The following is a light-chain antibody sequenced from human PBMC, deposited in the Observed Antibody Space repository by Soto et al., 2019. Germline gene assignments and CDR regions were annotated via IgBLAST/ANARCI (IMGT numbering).Light chain of an antibody. CDR2: EVS. V-gene: IGLV2-14*01. CDR1: SSDVGGYNY. Sequence: QSALTQPASVSGSPGQSITISCTGTSSDVGGYNYVSWYQQHPGKAPKLMIYEVSNRPSGVSNRFSGSKSGNTASLTISGLQAEDEADYYCSSYTSSSKVFGTGTTVTVL. CDR3: SSYTSSSKV. J-gene: IGLJ1*01.